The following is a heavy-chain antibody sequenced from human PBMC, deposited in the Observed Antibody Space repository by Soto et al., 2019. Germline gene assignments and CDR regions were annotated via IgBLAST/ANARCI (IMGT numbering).Heavy chain of an antibody. Sequence: QITLKESGPTLVRPPQTLTLTCTFSGFSLTSGVGVGWIRQPPGKALEWLALIYWDDDKRYSPSLKNRLTITKATXXXQXXLTLTNVGPVDTATYFCAHIDPEIVTVGGHGGFDYWGQGTLVTVSS. CDR1: GFSLTSGVG. V-gene: IGHV2-5*02. CDR2: IYWDDDK. D-gene: IGHD5-12*01. CDR3: AHIDPEIVTVGGHGGFDY. J-gene: IGHJ4*02.